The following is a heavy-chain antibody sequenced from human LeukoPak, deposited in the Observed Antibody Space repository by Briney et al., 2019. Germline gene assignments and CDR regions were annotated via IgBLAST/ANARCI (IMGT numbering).Heavy chain of an antibody. CDR2: ISGSGNIM. Sequence: GGSLRLSCAASGFTFSSYEMNWVRQAPRKGLEWVSCISGSGNIMYYADSVKGRFTISRDNAKDSLYLQMNSLRAEDTAIYFCARDLRSSFSFDYWGQGTLVTVPS. J-gene: IGHJ4*02. V-gene: IGHV3-48*03. CDR3: ARDLRSSFSFDY. D-gene: IGHD6-13*01. CDR1: GFTFSSYE.